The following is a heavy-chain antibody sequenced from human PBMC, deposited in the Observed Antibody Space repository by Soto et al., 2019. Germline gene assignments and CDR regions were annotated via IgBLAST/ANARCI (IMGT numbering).Heavy chain of an antibody. CDR2: ISAYNGNT. CDR3: ERGLRIQLWPVGGAYYYCYGMEV. J-gene: IGHJ6*02. CDR1: GYTFTSYG. Sequence: QVQLVQSGAEVKKPGASVKVSCKASGYTFTSYGISWLRQAPGQGLAWMGCISAYNGNTNYAQKLQGRVTMTTDTSTSTAYMELRSLRSDDPAVYYCERGLRIQLWPVGGAYYYCYGMEVWGQGTTVTVSS. D-gene: IGHD5-18*01. V-gene: IGHV1-18*04.